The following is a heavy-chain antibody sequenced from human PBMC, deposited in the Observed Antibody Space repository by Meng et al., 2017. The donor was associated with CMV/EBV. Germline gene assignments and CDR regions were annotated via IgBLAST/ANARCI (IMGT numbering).Heavy chain of an antibody. J-gene: IGHJ4*02. V-gene: IGHV4-30-4*08. CDR1: GGSISSGEYY. CDR2: IYYSGST. D-gene: IGHD2/OR15-2a*01. CDR3: ARTGEYPTFDY. Sequence: QRQRQGWGPGLVKPSQTLSLTCTVSGGSISSGEYYWSWIRQPPGKGLEWIGYIYYSGSTYYNPSLKSRVTISVDTSKNQFSLKLSSVTAADTAVYYCARTGEYPTFDYWGQGTLVTVSS.